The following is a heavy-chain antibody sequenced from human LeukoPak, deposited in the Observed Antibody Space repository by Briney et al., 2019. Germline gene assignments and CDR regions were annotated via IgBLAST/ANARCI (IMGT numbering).Heavy chain of an antibody. CDR3: ARVTMVRGVISGPGYYYYMDV. V-gene: IGHV1-18*01. D-gene: IGHD3-10*01. Sequence: ASVKVSCKASGYTFTSYGISWVRQAPGQGLEWMGWISAYNGNTNYAQKLQGRVTMTTDTSTSTAYMELRSLRSDDTAVYYCARVTMVRGVISGPGYYYYMDVWGKGTTVTISS. CDR1: GYTFTSYG. CDR2: ISAYNGNT. J-gene: IGHJ6*03.